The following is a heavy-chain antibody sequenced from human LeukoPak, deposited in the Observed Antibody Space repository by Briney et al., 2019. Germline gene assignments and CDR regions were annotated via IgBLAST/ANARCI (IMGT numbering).Heavy chain of an antibody. J-gene: IGHJ4*02. CDR3: AKNVRWSTFDY. D-gene: IGHD4-17*01. Sequence: GGSLRLSRAASGFTFSSYAMSWVRQAPGKGLEWVSAISGSGDSTYYADSVKGRFTISRDNSKNTLYLQMNSLRAEDTAVYYCAKNVRWSTFDYWGQGTLVTVSS. CDR1: GFTFSSYA. CDR2: ISGSGDST. V-gene: IGHV3-23*01.